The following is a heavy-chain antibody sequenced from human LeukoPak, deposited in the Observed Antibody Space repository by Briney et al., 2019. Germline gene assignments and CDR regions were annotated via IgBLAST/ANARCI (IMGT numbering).Heavy chain of an antibody. CDR1: GYTFNGYY. J-gene: IGHJ4*02. CDR3: ARDRRGYSGYDMN. Sequence: ASVKVSCKASGYTFNGYYMHWVRQAPGHGLEWMGRINPNSGGADSAQKFQGRVTLSIDTSINTAYMELSSLRSDDTAVYYCARDRRGYSGYDMNWGQGTLVTVSS. CDR2: INPNSGGA. D-gene: IGHD5-12*01. V-gene: IGHV1-2*06.